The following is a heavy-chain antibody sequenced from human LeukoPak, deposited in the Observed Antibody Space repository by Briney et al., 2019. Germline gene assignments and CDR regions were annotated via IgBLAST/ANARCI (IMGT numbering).Heavy chain of an antibody. J-gene: IGHJ4*02. CDR1: GFTVSSNY. CDR3: AREHPPPYYFDY. Sequence: GGSLRLSCAASGFTVSSNYMSWVRQAPGKGLEWVSVIYSGGSTYYADSVKGRFTISRDNSKNTLYLQMNSLGAEDTAVYYCAREHPPPYYFDYWGQGTLVTVSS. CDR2: IYSGGST. V-gene: IGHV3-66*01.